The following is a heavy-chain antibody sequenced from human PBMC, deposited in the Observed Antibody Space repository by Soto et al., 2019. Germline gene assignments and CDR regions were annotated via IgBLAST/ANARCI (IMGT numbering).Heavy chain of an antibody. CDR2: ISAHNGNT. CDR3: ARGRDGDY. Sequence: QVHLVQSGAEVKKPGASVKVSCKASGYAFTTYGITWVRQAPGQGLEWMGWISAHNGNTNYAQKLQGRVTVTRDTSTSAAYRELRSLRSDDTAVYYCARGRDGDYWGQGALVTVSS. V-gene: IGHV1-18*01. J-gene: IGHJ4*02. CDR1: GYAFTTYG. D-gene: IGHD6-6*01.